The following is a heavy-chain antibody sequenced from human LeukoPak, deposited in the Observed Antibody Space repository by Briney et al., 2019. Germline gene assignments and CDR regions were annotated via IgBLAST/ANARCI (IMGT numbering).Heavy chain of an antibody. CDR2: ISYDGSNK. CDR1: GFTFSSYA. V-gene: IGHV3-30-3*01. Sequence: GGSLRLSCAASGFTFSSYAMHWVRQAPGKGLEWVAVISYDGSNKYYADSVKGRFTISRDNSKNTLNLQMNSLRAEDTAVYYCARDYHPTPYFDWSDAFDIWGQGTMVTVSS. CDR3: ARDYHPTPYFDWSDAFDI. J-gene: IGHJ3*02. D-gene: IGHD3-9*01.